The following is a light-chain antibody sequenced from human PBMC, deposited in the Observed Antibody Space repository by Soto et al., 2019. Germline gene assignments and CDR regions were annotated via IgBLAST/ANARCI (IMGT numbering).Light chain of an antibody. V-gene: IGKV1-9*01. CDR2: AAS. CDR1: QGISSY. Sequence: IQLTQSPSSLSASVGDRVTITCRASQGISSYLAWYQQKPGKAPNLLIYAASTLQSGVPSGFTGSGSGTDFTLTISSLQPEDFATYYCQQLNSYPITFGQGTRLEIK. J-gene: IGKJ5*01. CDR3: QQLNSYPIT.